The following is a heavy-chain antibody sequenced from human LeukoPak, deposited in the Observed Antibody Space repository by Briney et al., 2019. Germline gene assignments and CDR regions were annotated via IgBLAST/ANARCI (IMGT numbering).Heavy chain of an antibody. D-gene: IGHD1-26*01. J-gene: IGHJ4*02. CDR2: IYYSGST. CDR1: GGSISSYY. CDR3: ASRIIVGAGYYFDY. V-gene: IGHV4-59*08. Sequence: SVTLSLTCTVSGGSISSYYWSWIRQPPGKGLEWIGYIYYSGSTNYNPSLKSRVTISVDTSKNQFSLKLSSVTAADTAVYYCASRIIVGAGYYFDYWGQGTLVTVSS.